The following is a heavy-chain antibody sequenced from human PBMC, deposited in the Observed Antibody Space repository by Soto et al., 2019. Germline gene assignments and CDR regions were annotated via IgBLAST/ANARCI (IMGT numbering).Heavy chain of an antibody. CDR1: GGTFSSYA. V-gene: IGHV1-69*13. CDR2: IIPIFGTA. Sequence: GASVKVSCKASGGTFSSYAISWVRQAPGQGLEWMGGIIPIFGTANYAQKFQGRVTITADESTSTAYMELSSLRSEDTAVYYCARDSAYGSGSYLPLNAFDIWGQGTMVTVSS. D-gene: IGHD3-10*01. CDR3: ARDSAYGSGSYLPLNAFDI. J-gene: IGHJ3*02.